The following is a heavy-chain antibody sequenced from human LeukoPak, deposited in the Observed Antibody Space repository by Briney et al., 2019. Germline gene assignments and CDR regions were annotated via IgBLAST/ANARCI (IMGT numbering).Heavy chain of an antibody. V-gene: IGHV3-23*01. CDR1: GFTFSSYG. D-gene: IGHD3-9*01. Sequence: GGSLRLSCAASGFTFSSYGMHWVRQAPGKGLEWVSGIISSGAGTNYADSVRGRFTISRDNSKNTLYLQMNSLRAEDTAVYYCANLPLTGYYGFDSWGQGALITVSS. CDR3: ANLPLTGYYGFDS. J-gene: IGHJ4*02. CDR2: IISSGAGT.